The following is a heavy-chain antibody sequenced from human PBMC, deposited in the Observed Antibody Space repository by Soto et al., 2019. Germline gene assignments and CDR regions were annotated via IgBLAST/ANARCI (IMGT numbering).Heavy chain of an antibody. CDR3: IVVVPAAENCFDP. CDR1: GFTFSSYW. J-gene: IGHJ5*02. Sequence: GGSLRLSCAASGFTFSSYWMSWVRQAPGKGLEWVANIKQDGSEKYYVDSVKGRFTISRDNAKNSLYLQMNSLRAEDTAVYYCIVVVPAAENCFDPWGQGTLVTVSS. CDR2: IKQDGSEK. D-gene: IGHD2-2*01. V-gene: IGHV3-7*01.